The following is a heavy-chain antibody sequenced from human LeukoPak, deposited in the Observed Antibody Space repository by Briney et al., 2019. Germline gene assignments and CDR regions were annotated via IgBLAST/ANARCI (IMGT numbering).Heavy chain of an antibody. CDR2: ISESDTST. CDR3: AVYCTRTTCKGFDH. J-gene: IGHJ4*02. V-gene: IGHV3-23*01. Sequence: GGSLRLSCAASGFSFSSYAMSWVRQAPGKGLEWVSVISESDTSTYYADSVKGRFTISRDKSKNTLDLQMSSLRGEDTAVYYCAVYCTRTTCKGFDHWGQGTLVIVSS. D-gene: IGHD2/OR15-2a*01. CDR1: GFSFSSYA.